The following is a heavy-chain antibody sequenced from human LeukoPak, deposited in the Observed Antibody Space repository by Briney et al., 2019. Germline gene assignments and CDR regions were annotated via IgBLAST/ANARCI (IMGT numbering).Heavy chain of an antibody. D-gene: IGHD2-21*02. CDR2: ISGSGGST. CDR3: VKDLECGGDCWNPFDY. CDR1: GFTFSSYA. V-gene: IGHV3-23*01. Sequence: GGSLRLSCAASGFTFSSYAMSWVRQAPGKGLEWVSAISGSGGSTYYADSVKGRFTISRDNSKNTLYLQMNSLRAEDTAVYYCVKDLECGGDCWNPFDYWGQGTLVTVSS. J-gene: IGHJ4*02.